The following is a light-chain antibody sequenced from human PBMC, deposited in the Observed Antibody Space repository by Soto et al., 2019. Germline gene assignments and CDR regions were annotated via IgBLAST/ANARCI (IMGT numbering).Light chain of an antibody. Sequence: QSALTQPASVSGSPGQSITISCTGTSSDVGGYNYVSWYQQHPGKAPKLMIYDVSNRPSGVSIHFSGSKSGNTASLTISGLQAEDEADYYCSSYTSSTTLVFGGGTKLTVL. CDR2: DVS. V-gene: IGLV2-14*01. CDR1: SSDVGGYNY. J-gene: IGLJ2*01. CDR3: SSYTSSTTLV.